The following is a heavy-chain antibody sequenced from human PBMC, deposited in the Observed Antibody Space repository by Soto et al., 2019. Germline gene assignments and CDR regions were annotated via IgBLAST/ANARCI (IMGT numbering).Heavy chain of an antibody. D-gene: IGHD2-2*01. CDR3: ANCAPEGDIVVVPAHHGPSEN. CDR2: ISGSGGST. J-gene: IGHJ4*02. Sequence: GGSLRLSCAASGFTFSSYAMSWVRQAPGKGLEWVSAISGSGGSTYYADSVKGRFTISRDNSKNTLYLQMNSLRAEDTAVYYCANCAPEGDIVVVPAHHGPSENWGQGTLGTVSS. V-gene: IGHV3-23*01. CDR1: GFTFSSYA.